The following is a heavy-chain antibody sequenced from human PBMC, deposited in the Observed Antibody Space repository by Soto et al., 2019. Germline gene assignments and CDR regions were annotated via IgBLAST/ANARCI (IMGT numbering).Heavy chain of an antibody. CDR3: AKELTTRSSDYYFDY. Sequence: QVQLVEAGGGVVQPGRSLRLSYAAYVFTFSNYGIHWVRQAPGKRLEWVAVISYSGNDYHYADSVKGRFTISRDNSNNTLYLQMNSLRAADTAVYYCAKELTTRSSDYYFDYWGQGTLVTVSS. CDR1: VFTFSNYG. V-gene: IGHV3-30*18. D-gene: IGHD2-2*01. CDR2: ISYSGNDY. J-gene: IGHJ4*02.